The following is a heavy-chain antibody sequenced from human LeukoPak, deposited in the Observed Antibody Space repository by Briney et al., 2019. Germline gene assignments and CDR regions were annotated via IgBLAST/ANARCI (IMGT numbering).Heavy chain of an antibody. CDR2: ISGSGGST. CDR3: AKSLRSTRQFDY. J-gene: IGHJ4*02. D-gene: IGHD5/OR15-5a*01. CDR1: GFTFSSYA. Sequence: GGSLRLSCAASGFTFSSYATSWVRQAPGKGLEWVSAISGSGGSTYYADSVKGRFTISRDNSKNTLYLQMNSLRAEDTAVYYCAKSLRSTRQFDYWGQGTLVTVSS. V-gene: IGHV3-23*01.